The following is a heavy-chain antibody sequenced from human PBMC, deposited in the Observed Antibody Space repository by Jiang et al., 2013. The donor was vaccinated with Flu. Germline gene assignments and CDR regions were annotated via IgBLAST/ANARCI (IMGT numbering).Heavy chain of an antibody. CDR3: ARGRQRRNYRDGYNYGRNYFDY. CDR2: INHSGST. Sequence: LLKPSETLSLTCAVYGGSFSGYYWSWIRQPPGKGLEWIGEINHSGSTNYNPSLKSRVTISVDTSKNQFSLKLSSVTAADTAVYYCARGRQRRNYRDGYNYGRNYFDYWGQGTLVTVSS. V-gene: IGHV4-34*01. J-gene: IGHJ4*02. D-gene: IGHD5-24*01. CDR1: GGSFSGYY.